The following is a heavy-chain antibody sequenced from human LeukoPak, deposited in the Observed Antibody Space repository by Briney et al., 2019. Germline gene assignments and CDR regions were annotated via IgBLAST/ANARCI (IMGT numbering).Heavy chain of an antibody. CDR2: IYYTGNT. Sequence: SETLSLTCTVSGGSISGGGYYWSWIRQHPGKGLEWIGYIYYTGNTYYNPSLKSRVTISVDTSKNQFSLKLSSVTAADTAVYYCARDFAVTTAYYYGVDVWGQGITVTVSS. CDR1: GGSISGGGYY. D-gene: IGHD4-17*01. CDR3: ARDFAVTTAYYYGVDV. V-gene: IGHV4-31*03. J-gene: IGHJ6*02.